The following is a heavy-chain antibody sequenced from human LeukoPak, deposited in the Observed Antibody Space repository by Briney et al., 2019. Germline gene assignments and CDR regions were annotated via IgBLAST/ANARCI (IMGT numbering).Heavy chain of an antibody. D-gene: IGHD3-10*01. CDR1: GFTFSGHW. J-gene: IGHJ4*02. CDR3: TRSGYYNGYDY. V-gene: IGHV3-74*03. CDR2: IAPDGSAT. Sequence: GGSVRLPCVASGFTFSGHWMHWVRQVPGKGLVAVARIAPDGSATTYADSVKGRFTISRDNAKNTLYLEMNSLTAEDTALYYCTRSGYYNGYDYWGQGTLVTVSS.